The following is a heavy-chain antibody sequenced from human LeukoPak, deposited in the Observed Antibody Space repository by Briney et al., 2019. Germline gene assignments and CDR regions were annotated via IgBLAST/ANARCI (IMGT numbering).Heavy chain of an antibody. CDR2: IYNSGST. D-gene: IGHD3-10*01. V-gene: IGHV4-59*01. Sequence: SETLSLTCPVSGGSISSYYWSWIRQPPGKGLEWIGYIYNSGSTNYNPSLKSRVTISVDTSKNQFSLKLSSVTAADTAVYYCARVTGRFGEFPDYWGQGTLVTVSS. J-gene: IGHJ4*02. CDR3: ARVTGRFGEFPDY. CDR1: GGSISSYY.